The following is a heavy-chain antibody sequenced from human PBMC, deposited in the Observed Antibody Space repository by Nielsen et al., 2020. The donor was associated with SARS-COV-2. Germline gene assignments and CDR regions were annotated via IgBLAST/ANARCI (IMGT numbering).Heavy chain of an antibody. Sequence: GESLKISCAASGFTFTSYGISWVRQAPGQGLEWMGWISAYNGNTNYAQKLQGRVTMTTDTSTSTAYMELRSLRSDDTAVYYCARAGVVPAAIAWFDPWGQGTLVTVSS. V-gene: IGHV1-18*01. J-gene: IGHJ5*02. CDR1: GFTFTSYG. D-gene: IGHD2-2*02. CDR2: ISAYNGNT. CDR3: ARAGVVPAAIAWFDP.